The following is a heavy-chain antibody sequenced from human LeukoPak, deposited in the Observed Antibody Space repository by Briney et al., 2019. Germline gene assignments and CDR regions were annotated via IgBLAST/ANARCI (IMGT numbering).Heavy chain of an antibody. CDR3: ARVDYSHGSGSYYLDY. V-gene: IGHV4-59*01. D-gene: IGHD3-10*01. J-gene: IGHJ4*02. CDR2: IYYSGST. Sequence: PSETLSLTCTVSGGSISSYYWSWIRQPPGKGLEWIGYIYYSGSTNYNPSLKSRVTISVDTSKNQFSLKLSSVTAADTAVYYCARVDYSHGSGSYYLDYWGQGTLVTVSS. CDR1: GGSISSYY.